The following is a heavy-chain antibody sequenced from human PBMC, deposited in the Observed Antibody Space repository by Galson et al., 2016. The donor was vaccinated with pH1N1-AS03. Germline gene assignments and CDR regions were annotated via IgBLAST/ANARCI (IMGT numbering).Heavy chain of an antibody. Sequence: SLRLSCAASGFTFSSYSMNWVRQAPGKGLEWVSSISSDPTYTYYADSVTGRFTISRDNAKNSLYLQLSSLRVEDTAVYYCAYDSRGYDTLDIWGQGTLVTASS. J-gene: IGHJ3*02. D-gene: IGHD3-22*01. CDR2: ISSDPTYT. CDR3: AYDSRGYDTLDI. V-gene: IGHV3-21*01. CDR1: GFTFSSYS.